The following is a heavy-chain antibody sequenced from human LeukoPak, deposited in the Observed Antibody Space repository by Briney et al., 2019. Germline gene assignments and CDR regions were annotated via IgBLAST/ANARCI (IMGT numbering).Heavy chain of an antibody. CDR3: ARLPGIAAAGTIYFDY. CDR1: GGSFSGYY. J-gene: IGHJ4*02. D-gene: IGHD6-13*01. CDR2: INHSGSI. V-gene: IGHV4-34*01. Sequence: SETLSLTCAVYGGSFSGYYWSWIRQPPGKGLEWIGEINHSGSINYNPSLKSRVTISVDTSKNQFSLKLSSVTAADTAVYYCARLPGIAAAGTIYFDYWGQGTLVTVSS.